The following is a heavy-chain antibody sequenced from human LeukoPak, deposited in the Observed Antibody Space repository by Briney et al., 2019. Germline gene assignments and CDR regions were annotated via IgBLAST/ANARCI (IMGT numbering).Heavy chain of an antibody. CDR2: IKQDGSEK. CDR3: TRKPYTVYDPHFDY. V-gene: IGHV3-7*03. J-gene: IGHJ4*02. Sequence: PGGSLRLSCAASGFTFSSYWMSWVRQAPGKGLEWVANIKQDGSEKYYVNSVKGRFTISRDNAKNSLYLQMNSLRAEDTAVYYCTRKPYTVYDPHFDYWGQGTLVTVSS. D-gene: IGHD5/OR15-5a*01. CDR1: GFTFSSYW.